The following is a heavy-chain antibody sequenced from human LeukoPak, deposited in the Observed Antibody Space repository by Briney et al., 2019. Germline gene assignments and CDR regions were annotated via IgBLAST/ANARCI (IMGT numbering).Heavy chain of an antibody. D-gene: IGHD3-22*01. V-gene: IGHV1-69*13. Sequence: GASVKVSCKASGGTFSSYAISWVRQAPGQGLEWMGGIIPIFGTANYAQKFQGRVTITADESTSTAYMELSSLRSEDTAAYYCAREYHYDSSGFPGYWGQGTLVTVSS. CDR3: AREYHYDSSGFPGY. CDR1: GGTFSSYA. J-gene: IGHJ4*02. CDR2: IIPIFGTA.